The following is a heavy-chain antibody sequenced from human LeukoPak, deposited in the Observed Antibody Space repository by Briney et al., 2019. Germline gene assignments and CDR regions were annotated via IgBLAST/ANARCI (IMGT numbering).Heavy chain of an antibody. V-gene: IGHV3-66*02. D-gene: IGHD2-15*01. Sequence: GGSLRLSCEGSGFSARGNYMSWVRQAPGKGLEWVAVVYSGGSTNHADAVKGRFSVSRDNSKDTLYLQMNNLRPEDTGVYFCARDLGWDNVTSFDFWGLGTQVTVSS. CDR1: GFSARGNY. J-gene: IGHJ4*02. CDR2: VYSGGST. CDR3: ARDLGWDNVTSFDF.